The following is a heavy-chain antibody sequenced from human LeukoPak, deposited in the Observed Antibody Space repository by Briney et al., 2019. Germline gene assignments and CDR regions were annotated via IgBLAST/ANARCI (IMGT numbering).Heavy chain of an antibody. Sequence: GGSLRLSCAASGSTFSSSAMSWVRQAPGKGLEWVSSISGSGSGGSTYYADSVKGRFTISRDNSKNTLYLQMNSLRAEDTAVYYCAKRGAEVGQTVAPGDYWGQGTLVTVSS. CDR2: ISGSGSGGST. D-gene: IGHD1-26*01. CDR3: AKRGAEVGQTVAPGDY. V-gene: IGHV3-23*01. CDR1: GSTFSSSA. J-gene: IGHJ4*02.